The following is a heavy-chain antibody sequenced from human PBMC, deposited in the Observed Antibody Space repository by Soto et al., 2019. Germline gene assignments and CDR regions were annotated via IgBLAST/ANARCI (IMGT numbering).Heavy chain of an antibody. Sequence: SETLSLTSTVSRGSISTSRYYWGGIRQPPGKGLEWIGSIYYSGSTYYNPSLKSRVTISVDTSKNQFSLKLSSVTAADTAVYYCARLAAGGYSFGLPDYCGQGTLVT. CDR2: IYYSGST. CDR3: ARLAAGGYSFGLPDY. D-gene: IGHD5-18*01. J-gene: IGHJ4*02. CDR1: RGSISTSRYY. V-gene: IGHV4-39*01.